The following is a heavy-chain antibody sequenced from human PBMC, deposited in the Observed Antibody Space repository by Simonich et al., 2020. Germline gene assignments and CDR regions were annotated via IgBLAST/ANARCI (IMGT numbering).Heavy chain of an antibody. CDR2: INPNSGGT. J-gene: IGHJ2*01. CDR1: GYTFTSYG. D-gene: IGHD6-25*01. Sequence: QVQLVQSGAEVKKPGASVKVSCKASGYTFTSYGISWVRQAPGQGLEWMGWINPNSGGTNYAQKVQGRVTMTRDTSISTAYMELSRLRSDDTAVYYCARGGLGHWYFDLWGRGTLVTVSS. V-gene: IGHV1-2*02. CDR3: ARGGLGHWYFDL.